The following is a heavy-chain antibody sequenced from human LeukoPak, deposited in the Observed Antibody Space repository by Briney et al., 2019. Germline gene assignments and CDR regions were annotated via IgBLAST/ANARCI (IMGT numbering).Heavy chain of an antibody. D-gene: IGHD4-17*01. V-gene: IGHV3-48*04. CDR3: ARDRETTVTTSHYYYYYYGMDV. Sequence: GGSLRLSCAASGFTFSSYSMNWVRQAPGKGLEWVSYISSSSSTIYYADSVKGRFTISRDNAKNSLYLQMHSLRAEDTAVYYCARDRETTVTTSHYYYYYYGMDVWGQGTTVTVSS. CDR2: ISSSSSTI. CDR1: GFTFSSYS. J-gene: IGHJ6*02.